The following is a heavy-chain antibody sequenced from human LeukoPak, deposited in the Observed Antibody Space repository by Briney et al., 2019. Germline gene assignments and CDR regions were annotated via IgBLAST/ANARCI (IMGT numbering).Heavy chain of an antibody. CDR1: GGTFSSYA. CDR3: ARAVGGSYSPHNWFDP. D-gene: IGHD1-26*01. V-gene: IGHV1-69*05. J-gene: IGHJ5*02. Sequence: SLKVSCKASGGTFSSYAISWVRQAPGQGLEWMGRIIPIFGTANYAQKFQGRVTITTDESTSTAYMELSSLRSEDTAVYYCARAVGGSYSPHNWFDPWGQGTLVTVSS. CDR2: IIPIFGTA.